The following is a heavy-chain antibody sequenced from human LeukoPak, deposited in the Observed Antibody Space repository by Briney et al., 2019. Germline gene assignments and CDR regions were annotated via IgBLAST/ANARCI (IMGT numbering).Heavy chain of an antibody. J-gene: IGHJ3*02. CDR3: AKFTYGSGTSI. CDR1: GFGFSNYW. D-gene: IGHD3-10*01. Sequence: GGSLRLSCAASGFGFSNYWMSWVRQAPGKGLEWVANMNEDGSEKNYVDSVKGRFTISRDNAQDSLCLQMNSLRAEDTAVYYCAKFTYGSGTSIWGQGTMVTVSS. CDR2: MNEDGSEK. V-gene: IGHV3-7*01.